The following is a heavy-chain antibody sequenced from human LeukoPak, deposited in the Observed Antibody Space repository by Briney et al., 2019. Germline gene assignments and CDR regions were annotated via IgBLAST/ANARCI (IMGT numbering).Heavy chain of an antibody. Sequence: PGRSLRLSCAASGFTFDDYAMHWVRQAPGKGLEWVSGISWNSGSIGYADSVKGRFTISRDNAKNSLYLQMNSLRAEDTALYYCAKDISVVPAAMGYFDYWGQGTLVTVSS. V-gene: IGHV3-9*01. D-gene: IGHD2-2*01. CDR3: AKDISVVPAAMGYFDY. CDR2: ISWNSGSI. CDR1: GFTFDDYA. J-gene: IGHJ4*02.